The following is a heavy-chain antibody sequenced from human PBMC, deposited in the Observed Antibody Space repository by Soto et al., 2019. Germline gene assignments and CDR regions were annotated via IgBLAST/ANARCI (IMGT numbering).Heavy chain of an antibody. CDR2: ISGSGGTI. D-gene: IGHD1-20*01. CDR3: VKGTKTRPITGIFFYS. J-gene: IGHJ4*02. CDR1: VFTCSPYA. V-gene: IGHV3-23*01. Sequence: EAQLLESGGRSVQPGGSLRLSCAASVFTCSPYAMSWVRQAPGEGLEWDSVISGSGGTIYYADSWKVRFTISRDDSKNTRYLQMNSVRAEDTAVYYCVKGTKTRPITGIFFYSWGQGTLVTVSS.